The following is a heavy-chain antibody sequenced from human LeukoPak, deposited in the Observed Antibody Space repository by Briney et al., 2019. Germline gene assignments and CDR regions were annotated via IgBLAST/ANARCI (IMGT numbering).Heavy chain of an antibody. CDR2: ISGSGGGA. J-gene: IGHJ4*02. V-gene: IGHV3-23*01. CDR1: GFTFSSYA. D-gene: IGHD6-13*01. CDR3: ASQSGYSNSWYCFDY. Sequence: GGSLRLSCAASGFTFSSYAMSWVRQAPGKGLEWVSGISGSGGGAYYADSVKGRFTISRDNSKNTLYLQMNSLRAEDTALYYCASQSGYSNSWYCFDYWGQGTLATVSS.